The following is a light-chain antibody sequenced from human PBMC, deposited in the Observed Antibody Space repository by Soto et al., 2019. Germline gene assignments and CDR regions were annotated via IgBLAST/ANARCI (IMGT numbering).Light chain of an antibody. V-gene: IGKV3-20*01. Sequence: EIVLTQSPGTVSLSPGERATLSCRASQSVSSNFLAWYQQTPGQAPRLLIYGASNRATGFPDRFSGSGSGTDFTLTITRLEPEDFAVYFCQQYGSSPRTFGQGSKVDIK. J-gene: IGKJ1*01. CDR1: QSVSSNF. CDR2: GAS. CDR3: QQYGSSPRT.